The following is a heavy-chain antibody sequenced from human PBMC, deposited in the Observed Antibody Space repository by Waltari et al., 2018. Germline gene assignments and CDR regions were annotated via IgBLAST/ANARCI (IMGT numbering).Heavy chain of an antibody. Sequence: QVQLQESGPGLVKPSGTLSLTCAVTGASFSSGYWWTWVRQCPGKGLEWIGEINHGGAINYNPSLKTRVTMSVDKSKNHFSLKLISVTAADTAVYYCARMTYTSSPFDYWGQGTLVTVSS. V-gene: IGHV4-4*02. CDR2: INHGGAI. D-gene: IGHD3-16*01. CDR1: GASFSSGYW. J-gene: IGHJ4*02. CDR3: ARMTYTSSPFDY.